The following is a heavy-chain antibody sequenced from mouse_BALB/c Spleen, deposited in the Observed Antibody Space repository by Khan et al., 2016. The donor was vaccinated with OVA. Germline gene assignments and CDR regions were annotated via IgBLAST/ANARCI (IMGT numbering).Heavy chain of an antibody. J-gene: IGHJ3*01. CDR2: IWSGGNT. CDR3: ARNSYRYDFTY. D-gene: IGHD2-12*01. V-gene: IGHV2-4-1*01. Sequence: QIQLVQSGPGLVQPSQNLSITCTVSGFSLITYGVHWVRQSPGKGLEWLGVIWSGGNTDCNEAFISRLSISKDNSKSQVFFKMNSLQSDDTAIYYCARNSYRYDFTYWGRGTLVTVSS. CDR1: GFSLITYG.